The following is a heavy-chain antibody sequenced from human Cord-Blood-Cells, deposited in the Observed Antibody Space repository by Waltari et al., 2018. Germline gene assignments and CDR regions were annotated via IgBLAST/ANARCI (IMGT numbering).Heavy chain of an antibody. J-gene: IGHJ4*02. CDR3: AREVGATGGDY. CDR1: GYTFTSYY. D-gene: IGHD1-26*01. Sequence: QVQLVQSGAEVKKPGASVKVSCKASGYTFTSYYMHWVRQAPGKGLEWMGRINPSGGSTSYAQKFQGRVTMTRDTSTSTVYMELSSVRSEDTAVYYCAREVGATGGDYWGQGTLVTVSS. CDR2: INPSGGST. V-gene: IGHV1-46*03.